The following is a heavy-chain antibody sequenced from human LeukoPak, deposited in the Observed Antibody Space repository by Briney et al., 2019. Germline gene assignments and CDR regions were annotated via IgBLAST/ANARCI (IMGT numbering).Heavy chain of an antibody. CDR1: GGTFSSYA. D-gene: IGHD6-13*01. CDR2: IIPIFGTA. V-gene: IGHV1-69*01. CDR3: ARAFLPGYSTFYDY. J-gene: IGHJ4*02. Sequence: ASVKVSCKASGGTFSSYAISWVRQAPGQGLEWMGGIIPIFGTANYAQKFQGRVTITADESTSTAYMELSSLRSEDTAVYYCARAFLPGYSTFYDYWGQGTLVTVSS.